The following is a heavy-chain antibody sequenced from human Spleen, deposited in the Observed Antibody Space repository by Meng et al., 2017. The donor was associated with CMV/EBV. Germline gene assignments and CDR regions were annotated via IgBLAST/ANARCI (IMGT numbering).Heavy chain of an antibody. CDR1: GFTFSSYA. V-gene: IGHV3-30-3*01. J-gene: IGHJ4*02. Sequence: GESLKISCAASGFTFSSYAMHWVRQAPGKGLEWVALISYDGSNKYYADSVKGRFTISRDNSKNTLYLQMNSLRAEDTALYYCAKDGRGSSGAYYFDYWGQGTLVTVSS. D-gene: IGHD6-6*01. CDR3: AKDGRGSSGAYYFDY. CDR2: ISYDGSNK.